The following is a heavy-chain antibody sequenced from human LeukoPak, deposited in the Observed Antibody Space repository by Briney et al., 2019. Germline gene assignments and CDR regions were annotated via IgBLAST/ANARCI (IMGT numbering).Heavy chain of an antibody. CDR1: GFTFSSHG. CDR2: ISGSGDST. V-gene: IGHV3-23*01. CDR3: TTDGVGVEGATYDN. J-gene: IGHJ4*02. Sequence: GGSLRLSCAASGFTFSSHGMSWVRQAPGKGLEWVSTISGSGDSTYYADSVKGRFTSSRDNSKNTLYLQMNSLKTEDTAVYYCTTDGVGVEGATYDNWGQGTLVSVSS. D-gene: IGHD1-26*01.